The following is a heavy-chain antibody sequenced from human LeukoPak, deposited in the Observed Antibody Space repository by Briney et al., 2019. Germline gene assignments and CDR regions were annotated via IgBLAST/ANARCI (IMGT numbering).Heavy chain of an antibody. CDR2: ISNSDDNT. D-gene: IGHD3-22*01. CDR1: GFTFSSYA. J-gene: IGHJ4*02. CDR3: ASHDSEGYFDY. V-gene: IGHV3-23*01. Sequence: GGSLRLSCAVSGFTFSSYAMSWVRQAPGKGLEWVSTISNSDDNTYYADSVKGRFTISRDNAKNSLYLQMNSLRAEDTAVYYCASHDSEGYFDYWGQGTLVTVSS.